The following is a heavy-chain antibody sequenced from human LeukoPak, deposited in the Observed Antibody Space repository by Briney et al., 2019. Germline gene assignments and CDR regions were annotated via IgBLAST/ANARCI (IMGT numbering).Heavy chain of an antibody. J-gene: IGHJ6*03. V-gene: IGHV3-48*01. CDR2: ISSSSSTI. Sequence: GGSLRLSCAAFGFTFSSDSMNWVRQAPGKGLEWVSYISSSSSTIYYADSVKGRFTISRDNAKNSLYLQMNSLRAEDTAVYYCARRPALLQYYYMDVWGKGTTVTVSS. CDR3: ARRPALLQYYYMDV. D-gene: IGHD2-15*01. CDR1: GFTFSSDS.